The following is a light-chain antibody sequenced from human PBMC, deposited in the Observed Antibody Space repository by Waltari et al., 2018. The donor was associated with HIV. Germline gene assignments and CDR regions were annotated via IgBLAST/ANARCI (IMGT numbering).Light chain of an antibody. CDR3: CSYAGAYTFWV. CDR2: DVT. CDR1: SSDVGGYDY. J-gene: IGLJ3*02. Sequence: QSALTQPRSVSGSPGQSVTLSCTGTSSDVGGYDYVSWYQQHPGKAPRLMIYDVTKRPSGVRDRFSGSKSGNTASLTISGLQAEDEAEYYCCSYAGAYTFWVFGGGTQLTVL. V-gene: IGLV2-11*01.